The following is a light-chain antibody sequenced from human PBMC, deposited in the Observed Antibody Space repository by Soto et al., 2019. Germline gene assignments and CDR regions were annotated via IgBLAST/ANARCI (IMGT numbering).Light chain of an antibody. J-gene: IGKJ1*01. CDR1: QSVSSSY. CDR2: DAS. Sequence: EIVMTQSPAALSVSPGDRATLSCRASQSVSSSYLAWYQQKPAQAPRLLIYDASNRATGMPARFSGSGSGTDFTLTISSLEPEDFAVYYCQQRSNWPPWTFGQGTKVDIK. V-gene: IGKV3-11*01. CDR3: QQRSNWPPWT.